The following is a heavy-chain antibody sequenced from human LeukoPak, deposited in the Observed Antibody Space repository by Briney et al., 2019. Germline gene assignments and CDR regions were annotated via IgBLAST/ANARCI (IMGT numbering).Heavy chain of an antibody. CDR3: AKDSSYAYRWFAP. D-gene: IGHD2-2*01. CDR2: ISGSGGST. CDR1: GFTFSSYA. J-gene: IGHJ5*02. V-gene: IGHV3-23*01. Sequence: GGSLRLSCAASGFTFSSYAMRWVSHARGRGLEWVSAISGSGGSTFYADSVKGRFTICRDNSKNTLYMQMNSPRAEDTAVYYCAKDSSYAYRWFAPWGQGTLVTVSS.